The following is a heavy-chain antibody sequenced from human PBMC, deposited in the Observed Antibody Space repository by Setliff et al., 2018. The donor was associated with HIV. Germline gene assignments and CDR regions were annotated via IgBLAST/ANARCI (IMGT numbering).Heavy chain of an antibody. CDR1: GGSFNGYY. V-gene: IGHV4-34*01. Sequence: SETLSLTCAVYGGSFNGYYWKWIRQSPGKGLEWIGETNHSGSISYNPTLMTRLTISIDTSKNQFSLKLTSVTAADTAVYHCARHGKDKGSGSYYRPPNYYYYYMDVWGKGTTVTAP. CDR2: TNHSGSI. J-gene: IGHJ6*03. D-gene: IGHD3-10*01. CDR3: ARHGKDKGSGSYYRPPNYYYYYMDV.